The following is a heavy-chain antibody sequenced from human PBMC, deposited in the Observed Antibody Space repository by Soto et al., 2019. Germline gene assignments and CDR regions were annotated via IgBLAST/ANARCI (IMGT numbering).Heavy chain of an antibody. J-gene: IGHJ5*02. V-gene: IGHV1-3*01. CDR1: GYTFTSYG. D-gene: IGHD6-13*01. Sequence: VASVKVSCKASGYTFTSYGIRWVRQAPGQRLEWMGWINAANGDTKYSPKFQGRVTITRDTSASTAYMELSSLRSEDTAVYYCVRRHVSATGIDWFDPWGQGTLVTVSS. CDR3: VRRHVSATGIDWFDP. CDR2: INAANGDT.